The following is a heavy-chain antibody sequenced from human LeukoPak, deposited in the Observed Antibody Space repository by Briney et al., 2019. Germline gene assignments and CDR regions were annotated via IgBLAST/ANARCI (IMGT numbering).Heavy chain of an antibody. Sequence: GGSLRLSCAASGFTFSSYGMHWVRQAPGKGLGWVAFIRYDGSNKYYADSVKGRFTISRDNSKNTLYLQMNSLRAEDTAVYYCAKADEYYDYVWGSYRPHKFDYWGQGTLVTVSS. J-gene: IGHJ4*02. CDR1: GFTFSSYG. CDR2: IRYDGSNK. D-gene: IGHD3-16*02. CDR3: AKADEYYDYVWGSYRPHKFDY. V-gene: IGHV3-30*02.